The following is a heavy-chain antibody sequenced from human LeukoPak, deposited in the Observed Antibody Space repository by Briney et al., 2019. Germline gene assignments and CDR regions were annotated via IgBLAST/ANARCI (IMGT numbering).Heavy chain of an antibody. D-gene: IGHD1-26*01. CDR3: TRIPAGGNYFNYFDY. CDR2: FRSKGYGGTT. CDR1: GFIFGDYV. J-gene: IGHJ4*02. V-gene: IGHV3-49*03. Sequence: GGSLRLSCTASGFIFGDYVMTWFRQAPGKGLEWVGFFRSKGYGGTTEYAASVKGRFTISRDDSRGIAYLQVNSLKTEDTAVYYCTRIPAGGNYFNYFDYWGQGTLVTVSS.